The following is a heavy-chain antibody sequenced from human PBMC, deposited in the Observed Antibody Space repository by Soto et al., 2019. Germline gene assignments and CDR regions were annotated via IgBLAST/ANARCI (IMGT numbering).Heavy chain of an antibody. CDR2: IKGDGTST. CDR1: VFTFSRHW. D-gene: IGHD3-22*01. V-gene: IGHV3-74*01. J-gene: IGHJ5*02. CDR3: AREVIEVVGEIRWFDP. Sequence: GGSLRLSCASSVFTFSRHWMHCVRQSPGKGPVWVSRIKGDGTSTDYADSVKGRFTIARDNAKNTLYLQMNSLTAEDTAVYYCAREVIEVVGEIRWFDPWGQGTLVTVSS.